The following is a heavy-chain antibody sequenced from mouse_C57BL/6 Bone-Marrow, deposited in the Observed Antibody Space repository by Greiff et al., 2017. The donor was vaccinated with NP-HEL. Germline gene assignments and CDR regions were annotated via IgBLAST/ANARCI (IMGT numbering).Heavy chain of an antibody. CDR3: ARDDYDCDYFDY. J-gene: IGHJ2*01. D-gene: IGHD2-4*01. V-gene: IGHV1-55*01. CDR2: IYPGSGST. Sequence: QVQLQQPGAELVKPGASVKMSCKASGYTFTSYWITWVKQRPGQGLEWIGDIYPGSGSTNYNEKFKSKATLTVDTSSSTAYMQLSSLTSEDSAVYDCARDDYDCDYFDYWGQGTTLTVSS. CDR1: GYTFTSYW.